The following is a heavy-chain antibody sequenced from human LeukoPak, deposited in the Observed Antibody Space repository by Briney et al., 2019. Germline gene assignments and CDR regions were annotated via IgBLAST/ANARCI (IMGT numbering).Heavy chain of an antibody. CDR1: GLTFSTFG. CDR3: AREFMGTTRSFDY. J-gene: IGHJ4*02. CDR2: ISYDGRNT. D-gene: IGHD1-26*01. Sequence: GGSLRLSCAASGLTFSTFGMHWVRQAPGKGLEWVAVISYDGRNTYYADSVKGRFTISRDNSKNTLYLQMNSLKTEDTAVYYCAREFMGTTRSFDYWGQGTLVTVSS. V-gene: IGHV3-30*03.